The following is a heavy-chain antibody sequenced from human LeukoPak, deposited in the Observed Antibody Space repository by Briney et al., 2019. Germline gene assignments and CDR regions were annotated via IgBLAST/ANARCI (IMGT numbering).Heavy chain of an antibody. V-gene: IGHV4-39*01. Sequence: SETLSLTCTVSVVSISSSNSYWGWIRQPPGKGLEWIGSIYYSGNTYYNASLKSQVSISIDTSKNQFSLRLTSVTPADTAVYYCARQTGSGLFILPGGQGTLVTVSS. CDR3: ARQTGSGLFILP. CDR2: IYYSGNT. CDR1: VVSISSSNSY. D-gene: IGHD3/OR15-3a*01. J-gene: IGHJ4*02.